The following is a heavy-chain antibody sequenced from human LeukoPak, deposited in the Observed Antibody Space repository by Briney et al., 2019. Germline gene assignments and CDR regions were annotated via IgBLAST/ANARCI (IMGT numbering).Heavy chain of an antibody. CDR2: IYTTGAT. J-gene: IGHJ4*02. V-gene: IGHV4-4*07. D-gene: IGHD3-16*01. CDR1: GGSIRSYF. Sequence: SETLSLTCTVSGGSIRSYFWGWVRQPARKGVEWIGRIYTTGATFYNPSLKTRLTMSIDTSKNQFSLKLSSVTAADTAVYYCAREWPWLIAPPYYFDYWGQGTLVTVSS. CDR3: AREWPWLIAPPYYFDY.